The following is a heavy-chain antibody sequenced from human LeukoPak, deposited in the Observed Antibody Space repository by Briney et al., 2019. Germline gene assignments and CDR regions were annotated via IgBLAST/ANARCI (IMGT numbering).Heavy chain of an antibody. D-gene: IGHD4-23*01. Sequence: PSETLSLTCTVSGGSISSYYWSWIRQPPGKGLEWIGYIYYSGSTNYNPSLKSRVTISVDTSKNQFSLKLSSVTAADTAVYYCARGVRSAVTDYRGQGTLVTVSS. J-gene: IGHJ4*02. CDR3: ARGVRSAVTDY. V-gene: IGHV4-59*01. CDR1: GGSISSYY. CDR2: IYYSGST.